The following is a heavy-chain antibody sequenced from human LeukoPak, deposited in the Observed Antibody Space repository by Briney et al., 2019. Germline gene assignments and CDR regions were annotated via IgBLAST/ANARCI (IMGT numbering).Heavy chain of an antibody. D-gene: IGHD4-17*01. CDR2: INHSGST. Sequence: PSETLSLTCAVSGGPFSGYYWSWIRQPPGKGLEWIGEINHSGSTNYNPSLKSRVIISVDTSKNQFSLKLSSVTAADTAMYYCARGGADGVPERFDYWGQGTLVTVSS. V-gene: IGHV4-34*01. CDR3: ARGGADGVPERFDY. J-gene: IGHJ4*02. CDR1: GGPFSGYY.